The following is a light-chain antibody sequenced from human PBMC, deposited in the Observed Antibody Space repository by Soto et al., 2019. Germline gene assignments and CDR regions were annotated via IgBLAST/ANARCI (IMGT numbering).Light chain of an antibody. CDR3: SSCTTKSLSYV. Sequence: QSVLTQPASVSGSPGQSITISCSGTSSDVGSCNFVSWYQQHPGKAPKLIIYEVSNRPSGVSNRFSASKSGNTASLTISGLQAEDEADYYCSSCTTKSLSYVFGTGTKVTV. V-gene: IGLV2-14*01. CDR1: SSDVGSCNF. J-gene: IGLJ1*01. CDR2: EVS.